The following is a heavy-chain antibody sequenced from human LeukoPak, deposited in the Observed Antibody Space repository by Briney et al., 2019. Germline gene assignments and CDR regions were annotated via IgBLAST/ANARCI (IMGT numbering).Heavy chain of an antibody. CDR3: TREWTPHHSFCI. D-gene: IGHD3/OR15-3a*01. CDR1: GFTFSEKY. J-gene: IGHJ3*02. CDR2: ISAGGSST. V-gene: IGHV3-11*01. Sequence: GGSLRLSCEASGFTFSEKYMNWIRQAPGKGLEWLSSISAGGSSTRYADSVKGRFTISRDDAKNSLFLQMDSLRVEDTGIYYCTREWTPHHSFCIWGQGAKVTVAS.